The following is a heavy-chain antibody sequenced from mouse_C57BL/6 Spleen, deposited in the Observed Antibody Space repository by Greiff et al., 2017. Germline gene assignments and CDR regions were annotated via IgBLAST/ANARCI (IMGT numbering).Heavy chain of an antibody. Sequence: DVHLVESGGGLVKPGGSLKLSCAASGFTFSDYGMHWVRQAPEKGLEWVAYISSGSSTIYYADTVKGRFTISRDNAKNTLFLQMTSLRSEDTAMYYCARPGDGYDAMDYWGQGTSVTVSS. D-gene: IGHD2-3*01. V-gene: IGHV5-17*01. CDR1: GFTFSDYG. CDR2: ISSGSSTI. CDR3: ARPGDGYDAMDY. J-gene: IGHJ4*01.